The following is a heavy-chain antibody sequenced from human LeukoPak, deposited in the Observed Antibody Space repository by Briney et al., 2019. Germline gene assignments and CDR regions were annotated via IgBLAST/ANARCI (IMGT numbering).Heavy chain of an antibody. V-gene: IGHV3-21*01. D-gene: IGHD3-10*01. CDR1: GFTFSSYS. CDR3: ARDAEVLWFGEPNWFDP. J-gene: IGHJ5*02. CDR2: ISSSSSYI. Sequence: GGSLRLSCAASGFTFSSYSMNWVRQAPGKGLEWVSSISSSSSYIYYADSVKGRFTISRDNAKNSLYLQMNSLRAEDTAVYYCARDAEVLWFGEPNWFDPWGQGTLVTVSS.